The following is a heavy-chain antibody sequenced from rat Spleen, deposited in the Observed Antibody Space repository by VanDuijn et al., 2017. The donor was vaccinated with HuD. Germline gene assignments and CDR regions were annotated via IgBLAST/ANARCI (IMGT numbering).Heavy chain of an antibody. J-gene: IGHJ2*01. CDR2: ISFDGGIT. Sequence: EVQLVESGGGLVQPGRSMKLSCAASGFTFSDYDMAWVRQAPKKGLEWVAYISFDGGITYYRDSVKGRFTISRDNANSILYLQMDSLRSEDTATYYCVRSVFDYWGHGVMVTVSS. CDR3: VRSVFDY. V-gene: IGHV5-25*01. CDR1: GFTFSDYD.